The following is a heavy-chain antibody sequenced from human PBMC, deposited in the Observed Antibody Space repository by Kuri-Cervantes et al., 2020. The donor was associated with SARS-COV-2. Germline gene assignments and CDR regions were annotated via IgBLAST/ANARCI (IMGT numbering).Heavy chain of an antibody. J-gene: IGHJ4*02. CDR1: GFQFGDYT. CDR3: VKGQTGTTLSLDN. CDR2: ISWDGATT. Sequence: GESLKISCAASGFQFGDYTMHWVRQAPGKGLEWVSLISWDGATTYYADSVKGRLTISRDNSRNTLYLQMNILRSEDTALYYCVKGQTGTTLSLDNWGQGTLVTVSS. V-gene: IGHV3-43*01. D-gene: IGHD1-1*01.